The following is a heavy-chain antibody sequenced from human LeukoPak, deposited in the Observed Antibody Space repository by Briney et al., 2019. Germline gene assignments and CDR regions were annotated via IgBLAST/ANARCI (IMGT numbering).Heavy chain of an antibody. CDR1: GFTFSSYA. D-gene: IGHD4-23*01. V-gene: IGHV3-30*04. CDR3: ARSITDYGGNSYFDY. J-gene: IGHJ4*02. CDR2: ISYDGGNK. Sequence: GGSLRLSCAASGFTFSSYAMHWVRQAPGKGLEWVAVISYDGGNKYYADSVKGRFTISRDNSKNTLYLQMNSLRAEDTAVYYCARSITDYGGNSYFDYWGQGTLVTVSS.